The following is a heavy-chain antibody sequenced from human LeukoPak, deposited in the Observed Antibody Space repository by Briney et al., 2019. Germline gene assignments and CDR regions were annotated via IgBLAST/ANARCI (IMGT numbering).Heavy chain of an antibody. CDR1: GFTVSSNY. J-gene: IGHJ3*02. V-gene: IGHV3-53*05. CDR2: IYSGGRT. CDR3: AKVGWIQLWSRNRDAFDI. Sequence: PGGSLRLSCAASGFTVSSNYMSWVRQAPGKGLEWVSVIYSGGRTYYADSVKGRFTLSRDNSKNTLYLQMNSLRAEDTAVYFCAKVGWIQLWSRNRDAFDIWGHGTMVTVSS. D-gene: IGHD5-18*01.